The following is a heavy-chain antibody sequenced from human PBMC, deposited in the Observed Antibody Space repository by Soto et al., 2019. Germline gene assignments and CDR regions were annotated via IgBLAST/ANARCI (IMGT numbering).Heavy chain of an antibody. CDR2: ISYDGSNK. Sequence: QVQLVESGGGVVQPGRSLRLSCAASGFTFSSYGMHWVRQAPGKGLEWVAVISYDGSNKYYADSVKGRFTISRDNSKNTLYLQMNSLRAEDTAVYYCAKAPSRDIIAAAGFTFDYWGQGTLVTVSS. CDR1: GFTFSSYG. J-gene: IGHJ4*02. CDR3: AKAPSRDIIAAAGFTFDY. D-gene: IGHD6-13*01. V-gene: IGHV3-30*18.